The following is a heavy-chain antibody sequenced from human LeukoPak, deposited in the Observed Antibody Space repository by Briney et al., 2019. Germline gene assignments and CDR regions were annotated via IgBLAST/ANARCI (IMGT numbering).Heavy chain of an antibody. CDR2: IYTSGST. CDR3: ATSPPVVPAAITAFDI. Sequence: SETLSLTCTVSGGSISSGSYYWSWIRQPAGKGLEWIGRIYTSGSTNYNPSLKSRVTISVDTSKNQSSLQLSSVTAADTAVYYCATSPPVVPAAITAFDIWGQGTMVTVSS. V-gene: IGHV4-61*02. D-gene: IGHD2-2*01. J-gene: IGHJ3*02. CDR1: GGSISSGSYY.